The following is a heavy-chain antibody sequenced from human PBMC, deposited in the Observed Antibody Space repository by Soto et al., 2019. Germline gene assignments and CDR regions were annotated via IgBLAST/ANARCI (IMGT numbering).Heavy chain of an antibody. J-gene: IGHJ5*02. CDR1: GGTISGYY. Sequence: SETLSLTCSVSGGTISGYYWTWIRQPAGKGLEWIGRIYSSGNTKYNPSLQSRVTMPLDTSNNQFSLRLTSVTAADTAVYYCARGQRFSDWFDPWGQGTLVTVSS. CDR2: IYSSGNT. CDR3: ARGQRFSDWFDP. D-gene: IGHD3-3*01. V-gene: IGHV4-4*07.